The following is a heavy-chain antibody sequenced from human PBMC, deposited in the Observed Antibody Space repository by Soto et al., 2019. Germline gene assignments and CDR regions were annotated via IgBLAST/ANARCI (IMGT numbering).Heavy chain of an antibody. CDR3: AAIVGATGHYWFDP. CDR2: IYPADSDT. J-gene: IGHJ5*02. D-gene: IGHD1-26*01. Sequence: GESLKISCKGSGYSFTNYWIGWVRQMLGKGLEWMGVIYPADSDTRYSPSFQGQVTFSADKSISTAYLQWTSLKASDTAMYYCAAIVGATGHYWFDPWGQGTLVTVSS. V-gene: IGHV5-51*01. CDR1: GYSFTNYW.